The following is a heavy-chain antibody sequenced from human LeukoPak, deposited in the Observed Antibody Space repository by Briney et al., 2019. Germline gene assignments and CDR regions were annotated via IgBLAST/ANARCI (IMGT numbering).Heavy chain of an antibody. J-gene: IGHJ5*02. Sequence: PGGSLRLSCTVSGFTVSSNSMSWVRQAPGKGLEWVSFIYSGGNTHNSDSVKGRFTISRDNSKNTLYLQMNSLRAEDTAVYYCARQWLDPKSNWFDPWGQGTLVTVSS. D-gene: IGHD6-19*01. CDR2: IYSGGNT. CDR3: ARQWLDPKSNWFDP. V-gene: IGHV3-66*04. CDR1: GFTVSSNS.